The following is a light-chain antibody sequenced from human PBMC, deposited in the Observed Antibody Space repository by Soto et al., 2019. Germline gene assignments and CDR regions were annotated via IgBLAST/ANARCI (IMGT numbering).Light chain of an antibody. CDR2: DAS. V-gene: IGKV3-11*01. CDR1: QSVSSY. Sequence: EIVLTQSPATLSLSPGERATLSCGASQSVSSYLDWYQQKPGKAPRLLIYDASNRATGIPARLSGRGYGTDFTLTISSLENEDFAVYYCQQYHNWPITFGHGTRLEIK. CDR3: QQYHNWPIT. J-gene: IGKJ5*01.